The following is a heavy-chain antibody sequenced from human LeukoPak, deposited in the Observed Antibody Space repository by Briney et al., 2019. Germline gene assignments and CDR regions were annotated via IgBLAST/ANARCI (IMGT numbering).Heavy chain of an antibody. CDR3: ARAARYSGYDLDY. CDR1: GGTFSSYA. CDR2: IIPIFGTA. D-gene: IGHD5-12*01. Sequence: GSSVKVSCKASGGTFSSYAISWVRQAPGQGLEWMGGIIPIFGTANYAQKFQGRVTITADESTSTAYMELSSLRSEDRAVEYWARAARYSGYDLDYWGQGTLVTVSS. V-gene: IGHV1-69*01. J-gene: IGHJ4*02.